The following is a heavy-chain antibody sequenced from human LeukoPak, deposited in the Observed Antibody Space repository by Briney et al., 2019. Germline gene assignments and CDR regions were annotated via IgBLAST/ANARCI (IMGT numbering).Heavy chain of an antibody. Sequence: SVKVSCKASGGTFSSYAISWVRQAPGQGLEWMGRIIPIFGIANYAQKLQGRVTITADKSTSTAYMELSSLRSEDTAVYYCAREMYYYDSSGYYSFDYWGQGTLVTVSS. D-gene: IGHD3-22*01. CDR2: IIPIFGIA. CDR3: AREMYYYDSSGYYSFDY. J-gene: IGHJ4*02. CDR1: GGTFSSYA. V-gene: IGHV1-69*04.